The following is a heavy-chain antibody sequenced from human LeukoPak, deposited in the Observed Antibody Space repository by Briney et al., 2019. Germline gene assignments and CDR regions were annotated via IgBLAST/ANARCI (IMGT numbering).Heavy chain of an antibody. Sequence: GSLRLSCAASGFTFSSYAMHWVRQAPGKGLEWVAVISYDGTNKYYADSVKGRFTISRDNSKNTLYLQMNSLRAEDTAVYYCAKENDFWSGPEGWGQGTLVTVSS. V-gene: IGHV3-30-3*01. J-gene: IGHJ4*02. D-gene: IGHD3-3*01. CDR2: ISYDGTNK. CDR1: GFTFSSYA. CDR3: AKENDFWSGPEG.